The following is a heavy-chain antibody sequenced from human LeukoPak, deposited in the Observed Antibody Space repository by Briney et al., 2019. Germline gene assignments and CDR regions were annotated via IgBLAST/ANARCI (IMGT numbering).Heavy chain of an antibody. Sequence: ASVKVSCKVSGYTLTELSIHWVRRAPGKGLEWMGGFDPEDGETIYAQKFQGRITMTEDTSTDTAYMELSSLRSEDAAVYYCATDRKRSKVTGTTYWGQGTLVTVSS. CDR3: ATDRKRSKVTGTTY. D-gene: IGHD1-7*01. CDR1: GYTLTELS. CDR2: FDPEDGET. V-gene: IGHV1-24*01. J-gene: IGHJ4*02.